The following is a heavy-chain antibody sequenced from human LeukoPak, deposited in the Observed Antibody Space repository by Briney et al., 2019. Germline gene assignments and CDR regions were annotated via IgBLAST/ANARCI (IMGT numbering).Heavy chain of an antibody. CDR1: GGSISKYY. Sequence: SETLSLTCTVSGGSISKYYWSWIRQSPGKGLEWIGYIYYSGSTNYNPSLKSRVTISVDTSKNQFSLKLSSVTAADTAVYYCARHRGYYYDSSGYPLDYWGQGALVTVSS. J-gene: IGHJ4*02. CDR3: ARHRGYYYDSSGYPLDY. D-gene: IGHD3-22*01. CDR2: IYYSGST. V-gene: IGHV4-59*08.